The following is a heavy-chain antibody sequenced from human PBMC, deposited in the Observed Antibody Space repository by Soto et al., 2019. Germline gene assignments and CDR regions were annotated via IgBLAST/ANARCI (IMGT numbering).Heavy chain of an antibody. Sequence: SETLSLTCAVSGASIRSNNRWSWVRQPPGKGLEWIGEIFHSGSTNYNPSLKSRVTISVDTSKNQFSLKLSSVTAADTAVYYCARDYHSGGAFDIWGQGTMVTVSS. CDR3: ARDYHSGGAFDI. CDR2: IFHSGST. J-gene: IGHJ3*02. V-gene: IGHV4-4*02. CDR1: GASIRSNNR. D-gene: IGHD6-19*01.